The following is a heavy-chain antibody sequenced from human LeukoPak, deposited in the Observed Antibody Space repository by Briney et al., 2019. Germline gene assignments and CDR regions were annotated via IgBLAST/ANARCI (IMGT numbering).Heavy chain of an antibody. Sequence: GGSLTLSCAAYGFTFGSYGMHWVRQAPGKVLEWVAVISYDGSNKYYADSVKGRSTISRDNFKNTLYLQMNSLRAEDTAVYYCAKALGYSSGWYYAFDIWGQGTMVTVSS. CDR2: ISYDGSNK. V-gene: IGHV3-30*18. CDR3: AKALGYSSGWYYAFDI. D-gene: IGHD6-19*01. J-gene: IGHJ3*02. CDR1: GFTFGSYG.